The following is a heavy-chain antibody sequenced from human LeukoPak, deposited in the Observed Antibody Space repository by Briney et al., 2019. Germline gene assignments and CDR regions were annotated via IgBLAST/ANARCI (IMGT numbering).Heavy chain of an antibody. Sequence: SETLSLTCTVSGGSISSYYWSWIRQPAGKGLEWTGRIYTSGSTNYNPSLKSRVTMSVDTSKNQFSLKLSSVTAADTAVYYCARVLSGWYRYYFDYWGQGTLVTVSS. J-gene: IGHJ4*02. CDR2: IYTSGST. D-gene: IGHD6-19*01. CDR1: GGSISSYY. CDR3: ARVLSGWYRYYFDY. V-gene: IGHV4-4*07.